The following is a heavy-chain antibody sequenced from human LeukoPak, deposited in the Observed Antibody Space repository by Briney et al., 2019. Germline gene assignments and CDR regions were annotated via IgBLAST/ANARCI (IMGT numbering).Heavy chain of an antibody. D-gene: IGHD3-10*01. CDR1: GYTFTSYG. CDR3: ARDQSVWFGELLSATHPFDY. Sequence: ASVNVSCKASGYTFTSYGISWVRQAPGQGLEWMGWISAYNGNTNYAQKLQGRVTMTTDTSTSTAYMELRSLRSDDTAVYYCARDQSVWFGELLSATHPFDYWGQGTLVTVSS. V-gene: IGHV1-18*01. CDR2: ISAYNGNT. J-gene: IGHJ4*02.